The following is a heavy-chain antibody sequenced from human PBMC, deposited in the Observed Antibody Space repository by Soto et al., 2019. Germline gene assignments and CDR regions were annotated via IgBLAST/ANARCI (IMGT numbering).Heavy chain of an antibody. CDR2: IHYSGTT. Sequence: SETLSLTCSVSGGSISNYYWSWTRQPPGKGLEWIGYIHYSGTTNYNPSLKSRVAISVDTSKNHFSLKLSSVTAADTAIYYCARGSGWYYLWGQGTLVIVSS. J-gene: IGHJ4*02. CDR1: GGSISNYY. D-gene: IGHD6-19*01. V-gene: IGHV4-59*01. CDR3: ARGSGWYYL.